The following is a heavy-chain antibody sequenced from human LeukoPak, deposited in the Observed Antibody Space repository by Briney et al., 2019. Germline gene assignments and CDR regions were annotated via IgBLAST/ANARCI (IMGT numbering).Heavy chain of an antibody. D-gene: IGHD2-15*01. V-gene: IGHV4-59*01. J-gene: IGHJ6*02. CDR2: IYYSGST. Sequence: SETLSLTCTVSGGSISSYYWSWIRQPPGKGLEWIGYIYYSGSTKYNPSLKSRVTISVDASKTQFSLKLNSVTAADTAVYYCARKAGGYYYYGMDVWGQGTTVTVSS. CDR1: GGSISSYY. CDR3: ARKAGGYYYYGMDV.